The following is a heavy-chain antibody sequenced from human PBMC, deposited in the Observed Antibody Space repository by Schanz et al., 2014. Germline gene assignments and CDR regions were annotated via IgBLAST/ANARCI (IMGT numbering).Heavy chain of an antibody. Sequence: EVQLVESGGGLVQPGGSLRLSCAASGFNFSSYSLNWVRQAPGMGLEWVSAISGRDGSTYYADSVRGRFTISRDNSKNTLYLQMNSLRAEDTAVYYCANNWNLDYWGQGTLVTVSS. V-gene: IGHV3-23*04. CDR1: GFNFSSYS. J-gene: IGHJ4*02. CDR3: ANNWNLDY. CDR2: ISGRDGST. D-gene: IGHD1-20*01.